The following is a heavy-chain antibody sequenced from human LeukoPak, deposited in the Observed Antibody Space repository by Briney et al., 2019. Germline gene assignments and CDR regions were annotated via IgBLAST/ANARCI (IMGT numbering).Heavy chain of an antibody. CDR1: GFTFSSYG. D-gene: IGHD2-2*01. V-gene: IGHV3-48*04. J-gene: IGHJ3*02. CDR2: ITSGSSTI. Sequence: PGGSLRLSCAASGFTFSSYGMHWVRQAPGKGLEWVSYITSGSSTIYYADSVRGRFTISRDNARNSLYLQMSSLRAEDTAVYYCARTPGYAYLDIWGQGTMVTVSS. CDR3: ARTPGYAYLDI.